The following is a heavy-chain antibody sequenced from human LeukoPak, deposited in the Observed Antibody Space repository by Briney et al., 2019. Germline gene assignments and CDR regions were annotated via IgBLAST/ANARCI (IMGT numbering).Heavy chain of an antibody. Sequence: GASVRVSCKASGGTFSSYAISWVRQAPGQGLEWMGRIIPILGIANYAQKFQGRVTITADEPTTTAYMELSSLRFDDAAVYYCARFDPGVNPGDYWGQGTLVTVSS. CDR2: IIPILGIA. CDR1: GGTFSSYA. CDR3: ARFDPGVNPGDY. D-gene: IGHD3-10*01. V-gene: IGHV1-69*04. J-gene: IGHJ4*02.